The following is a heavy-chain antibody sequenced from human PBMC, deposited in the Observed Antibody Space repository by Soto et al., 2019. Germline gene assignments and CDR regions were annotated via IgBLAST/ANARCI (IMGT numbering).Heavy chain of an antibody. CDR1: GYTFTSYD. CDR3: ARRYFDWLLRVAWFDP. V-gene: IGHV1-8*01. J-gene: IGHJ5*02. CDR2: MNPNSGNT. Sequence: ASVKVSCKASGYTFTSYDINWVRQATGQGLEWMGLMNPNSGNTGYAQKFQGRVTMTRNTSISTAYMELSSLRSEDTAVYYCARRYFDWLLRVAWFDPWGQGTLVTVSS. D-gene: IGHD3-9*01.